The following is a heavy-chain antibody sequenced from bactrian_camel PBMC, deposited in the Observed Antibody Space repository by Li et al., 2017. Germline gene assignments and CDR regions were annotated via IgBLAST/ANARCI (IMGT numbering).Heavy chain of an antibody. CDR3: AADQLYGTCRDVLDFPA. D-gene: IGHD6*01. J-gene: IGHJ4*01. CDR2: LWIGGATT. Sequence: HVQLVESGGGSVQAGGSLRLSCAVSGAIFSHYCMGWFRQRPGKDREGLATLWIGGATTTYADSVKGRFIITRDKAKDLVYLQMNGLQPEDTGMYYCAADQLYGTCRDVLDFPARGQGTQVTVSS. CDR1: GAIFSHYC. V-gene: IGHV3-3*01.